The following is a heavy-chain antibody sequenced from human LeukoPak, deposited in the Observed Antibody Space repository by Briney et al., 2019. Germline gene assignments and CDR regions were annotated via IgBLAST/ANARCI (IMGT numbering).Heavy chain of an antibody. Sequence: ASVKVSCKASGYTFTSYDINWVRQAPGQGLEWMGWMNPNSGNTGYAQKFQGRVTMTRNTSISTAYMELSSLRSEDTAVYYCARGARGRYDFWSGYYTPYYYYYMDVWGKGTTVTVSS. CDR2: MNPNSGNT. D-gene: IGHD3-3*01. CDR3: ARGARGRYDFWSGYYTPYYYYYMDV. CDR1: GYTFTSYD. J-gene: IGHJ6*03. V-gene: IGHV1-8*01.